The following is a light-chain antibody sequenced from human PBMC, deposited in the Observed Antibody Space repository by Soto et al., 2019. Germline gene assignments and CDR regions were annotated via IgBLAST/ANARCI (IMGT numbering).Light chain of an antibody. CDR2: GAS. CDR1: QSVSSSY. Sequence: IVMIQSPATRSVSPGERATLSCRASQSVSSSYLAWYQQKPGQAPRLLIYGASNRATGIPARFSGSGSGTDFTLTISSLEPEDFAVYYCQQRFNWQVTFGQGTRLEI. J-gene: IGKJ5*01. CDR3: QQRFNWQVT. V-gene: IGKV3D-11*02.